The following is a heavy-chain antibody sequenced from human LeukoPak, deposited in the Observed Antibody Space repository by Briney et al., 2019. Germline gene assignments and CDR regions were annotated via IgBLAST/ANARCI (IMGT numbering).Heavy chain of an antibody. V-gene: IGHV3-21*01. CDR3: ARSGVAAATGY. Sequence: GGSLRLSCAASGFTFSSYSMNWVRQAPGKGLEWVSSISSSSSYIYYADSVKGRFTISRDNAKNSLYLQMNSLRAEDTAVYYCARSGVAAATGYWGQGTLVTVSS. CDR2: ISSSSSYI. D-gene: IGHD6-13*01. J-gene: IGHJ4*02. CDR1: GFTFSSYS.